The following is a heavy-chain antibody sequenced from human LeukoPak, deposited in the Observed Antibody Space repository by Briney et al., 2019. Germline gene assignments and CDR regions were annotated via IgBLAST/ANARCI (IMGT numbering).Heavy chain of an antibody. V-gene: IGHV3-11*01. D-gene: IGHD6-13*01. CDR2: ISSSGSTI. CDR3: ARDSRYSNSWYGYAFGI. Sequence: PGGSLRLSCAASGFTFSDYYMSWIRQAPGKGLEWVSYISSSGSTIYYADSVKGRFTISRDNAKNSLYLQMNSLRAEDTAGYYCARDSRYSNSWYGYAFGILGQRTMVTVSS. CDR1: GFTFSDYY. J-gene: IGHJ3*02.